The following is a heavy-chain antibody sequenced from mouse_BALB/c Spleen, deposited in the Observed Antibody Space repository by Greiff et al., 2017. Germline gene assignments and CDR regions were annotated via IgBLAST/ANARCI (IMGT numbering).Heavy chain of an antibody. CDR3: ARGKVRRYFDY. CDR2: ILPGSGST. Sequence: QVQLQQSGAELMKPGASVKISCKATGYTFSSYWIEWVKQRPGHGLEWIGEILPGSGSTNYNEKFKGKATFTADTSSNTAYMQLSSLTSEDSAVYYCARGKVRRYFDYWGQGTTLTVSS. J-gene: IGHJ2*01. D-gene: IGHD2-14*01. V-gene: IGHV1-9*01. CDR1: GYTFSSYW.